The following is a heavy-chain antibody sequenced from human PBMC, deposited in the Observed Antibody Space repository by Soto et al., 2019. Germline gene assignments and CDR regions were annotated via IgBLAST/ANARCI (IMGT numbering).Heavy chain of an antibody. D-gene: IGHD3-16*01. Sequence: QVQLVQSGAEVKKPGSSVKVSCKASGGTFSSYTINWVRQAPGQGLEWMGRIISILGTTNFAQRFQGRVTITANKSTSTAYMELSSLRSEDTAMYYCTKDYGGVPGTFWGWGQGTLVIVSS. CDR2: IISILGTT. CDR1: GGTFSSYT. CDR3: TKDYGGVPGTFWG. J-gene: IGHJ4*02. V-gene: IGHV1-69*08.